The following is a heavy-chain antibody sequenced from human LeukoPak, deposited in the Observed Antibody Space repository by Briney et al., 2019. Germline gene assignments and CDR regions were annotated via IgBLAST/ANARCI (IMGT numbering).Heavy chain of an antibody. CDR1: GGSISSGGYY. CDR3: ARTYYGDYSSWFDP. V-gene: IGHV4-31*03. Sequence: SETLSLTCTVSGGSISSGGYYWSWIRQHPGKGLEWIGYIYYSGSTYYNPSLKSRVTVSVDTSKNQFSLKLSSVTAADTAVYYCARTYYGDYSSWFDPWGQGTLVTVSS. D-gene: IGHD4-17*01. J-gene: IGHJ5*02. CDR2: IYYSGST.